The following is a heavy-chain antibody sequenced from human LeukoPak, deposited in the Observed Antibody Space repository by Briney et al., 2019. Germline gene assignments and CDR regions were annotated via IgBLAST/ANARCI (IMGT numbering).Heavy chain of an antibody. J-gene: IGHJ4*02. V-gene: IGHV6-1*01. Sequence: SQTLSLTCAISGDSVSSNSAAWNWIRQSPSRGLEWLVRTYYRSKWYNDYAVSVKSRITINPDTSKNQFSLQLNSVTPEDTAVYYCARVRYYDSSGYYQDYYFDYWGQGTLVTVSS. CDR2: TYYRSKWYN. D-gene: IGHD3-22*01. CDR1: GDSVSSNSAA. CDR3: ARVRYYDSSGYYQDYYFDY.